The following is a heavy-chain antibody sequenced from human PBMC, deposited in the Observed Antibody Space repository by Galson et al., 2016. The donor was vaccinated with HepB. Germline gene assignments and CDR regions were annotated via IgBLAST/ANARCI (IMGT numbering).Heavy chain of an antibody. D-gene: IGHD3-16*01. CDR2: SISMFNAT. J-gene: IGHJ5*02. CDR3: ARGRDYGQLGWFDP. V-gene: IGHV1-69*13. Sequence: SVKVSCKASGGSFSSFVISWVRQAPGQGLEWMGGSISMFNATNYAQKFQGRVTITADEFTSTAYMELSSLRSEDTAVYYCARGRDYGQLGWFDPWGQGTLVIVSS. CDR1: GGSFSSFV.